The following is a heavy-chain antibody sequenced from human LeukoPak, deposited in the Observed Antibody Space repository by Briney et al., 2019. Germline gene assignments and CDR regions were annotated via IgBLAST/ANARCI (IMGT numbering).Heavy chain of an antibody. CDR2: INHSGST. CDR1: GGSFSGYY. V-gene: IGHV4-34*01. Sequence: SETLSLTCAVYGGSFSGYYWSWIRQPPGKGLEWIGEINHSGSTNYNPSLKSRVTISVDTSKNQFSLKLSSVTAADTAVYYCARAVGWARFDYWGQGTLVTVSS. J-gene: IGHJ4*02. D-gene: IGHD6-19*01. CDR3: ARAVGWARFDY.